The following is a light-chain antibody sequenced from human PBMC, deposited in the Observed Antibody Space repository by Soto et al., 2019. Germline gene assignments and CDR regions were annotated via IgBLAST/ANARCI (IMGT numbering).Light chain of an antibody. Sequence: DVQMAQSPPSPSPSAGQRVRTTRRASQSVSSWLVWYQQIPGKAPKFLIYEASTLQSGVPSRFSGSGSGTDFTLTISSLQPEDFATYSCQQTNTFPYTFGKGTKVDIK. CDR2: EAS. CDR1: QSVSSW. V-gene: IGKV1-12*01. CDR3: QQTNTFPYT. J-gene: IGKJ2*01.